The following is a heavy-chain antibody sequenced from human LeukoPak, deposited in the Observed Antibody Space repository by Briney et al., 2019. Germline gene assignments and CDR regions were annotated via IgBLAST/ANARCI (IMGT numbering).Heavy chain of an antibody. CDR1: GFTFSSYA. D-gene: IGHD6-19*01. J-gene: IGHJ4*02. Sequence: GRSPRLSCAASGFTFSSYAMHWVRQAPGKGLEWVAVISYDGSNKYYADSVKGRFTISRDNSKNTLYLQMNSLRAEDTAVYYCARARYPGIAVAGTQDYWGQGTLVTVSS. V-gene: IGHV3-30*04. CDR2: ISYDGSNK. CDR3: ARARYPGIAVAGTQDY.